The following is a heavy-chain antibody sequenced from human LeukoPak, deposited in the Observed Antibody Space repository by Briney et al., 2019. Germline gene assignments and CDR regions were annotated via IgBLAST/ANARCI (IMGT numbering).Heavy chain of an antibody. CDR3: AKDLSPLYYYYGMDV. J-gene: IGHJ6*02. CDR2: ISGSGGST. CDR1: GFTFSSYA. Sequence: GGSLRLSCAASGFTFSSYAMSWVRQAPGKGLEWVSGISGSGGSTYYADSVKGRFTISRDNSKNTLYLQMNSLSAEDTAVYYCAKDLSPLYYYYGMDVWGQGTTITVSS. V-gene: IGHV3-23*01.